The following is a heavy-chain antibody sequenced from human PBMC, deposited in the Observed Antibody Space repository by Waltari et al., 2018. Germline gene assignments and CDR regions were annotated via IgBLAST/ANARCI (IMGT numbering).Heavy chain of an antibody. Sequence: EVQLLESGGGLVQPGGSLRLSCAASGFTFSSYAMSWVRQAPGKGLEWVSVIYSGGSTYYADSVKGRFTISRDNSKNTLYLQMNSLRAEDTAVYYCAKDPHLIVPYAFDIWGQGTMVTVSS. CDR3: AKDPHLIVPYAFDI. V-gene: IGHV3-23*03. D-gene: IGHD2-8*01. J-gene: IGHJ3*02. CDR2: IYSGGST. CDR1: GFTFSSYA.